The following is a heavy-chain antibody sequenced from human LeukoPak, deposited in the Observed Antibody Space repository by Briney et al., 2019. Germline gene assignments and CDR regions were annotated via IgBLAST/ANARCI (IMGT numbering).Heavy chain of an antibody. D-gene: IGHD2-8*01. Sequence: PSETLSLTCSVSGASINDYYWTWIRQPPGKGLEWIGYVYHTGTSGYHPSLKSRVAMSLDTSKNQVSLNLRSVTAADTAVHLCTRVVNGGHFDSWGQGTLVTVSS. CDR2: VYHTGTS. CDR1: GASINDYY. J-gene: IGHJ4*02. CDR3: TRVVNGGHFDS. V-gene: IGHV4-59*01.